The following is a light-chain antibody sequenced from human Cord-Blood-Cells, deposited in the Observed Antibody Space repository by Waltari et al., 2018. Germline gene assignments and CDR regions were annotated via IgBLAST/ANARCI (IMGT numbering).Light chain of an antibody. J-gene: IGKJ2*01. CDR1: QSISSW. CDR3: QQYNSYSYT. V-gene: IGKV1-5*01. CDR2: DAS. Sequence: DIQMTQSPSTLSASVGDRVTITCRASQSISSWLAWYQQKPGKAPKLLIYDASSLESGVPSRFSGSGSGTEFTRTLSSLQPDDFATYYCQQYNSYSYTFGQGTKLEIK.